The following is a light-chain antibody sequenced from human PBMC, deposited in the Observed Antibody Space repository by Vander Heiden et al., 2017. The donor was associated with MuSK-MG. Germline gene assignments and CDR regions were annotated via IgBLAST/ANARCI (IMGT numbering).Light chain of an antibody. Sequence: DIQMTQSPSSLSASVGDRVTITCRASQSMSSYLNWYQQKPGKAPKLLIYAASSLQSGVPSGFGGSGSGTDFTLTISSLQPEDFATYYCQRSYSTPPFTFGPGTKVDIK. CDR1: QSMSSY. CDR2: AAS. J-gene: IGKJ3*01. CDR3: QRSYSTPPFT. V-gene: IGKV1-39*01.